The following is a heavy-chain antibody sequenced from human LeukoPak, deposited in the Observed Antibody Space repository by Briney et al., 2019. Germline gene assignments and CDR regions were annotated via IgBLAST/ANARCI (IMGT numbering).Heavy chain of an antibody. CDR3: TTSVYCSGGSCYPGVYNWFDP. D-gene: IGHD2-15*01. V-gene: IGHV3-15*01. CDR1: GFTFSNAW. J-gene: IGHJ5*02. CDR2: IKSKTDGGTT. Sequence: KTGGSLRLSCAASGFTFSNAWMSWVRQAPGKGLEWVGRIKSKTDGGTTDYAAPVKGRFTISRDDSKNTLYLQMNSLKTEDTAVYYCTTSVYCSGGSCYPGVYNWFDPYGQGTLVTVSS.